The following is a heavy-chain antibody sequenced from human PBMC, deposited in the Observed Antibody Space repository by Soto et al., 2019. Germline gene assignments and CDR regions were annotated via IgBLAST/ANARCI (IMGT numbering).Heavy chain of an antibody. CDR2: INHSGST. CDR3: GRGVFTYYDFWRPRNYMDV. D-gene: IGHD3-3*01. J-gene: IGHJ6*03. CDR1: GGSFSGYY. Sequence: SETLSLTCAVYGGSFSGYYWSWIRQPPGKGLEWIGEINHSGSTNYNPSLKSRVTISVDTSKNQFSLKLSSVTAADTAVYYCGRGVFTYYDFWRPRNYMDVWGKGTTVTVS. V-gene: IGHV4-34*01.